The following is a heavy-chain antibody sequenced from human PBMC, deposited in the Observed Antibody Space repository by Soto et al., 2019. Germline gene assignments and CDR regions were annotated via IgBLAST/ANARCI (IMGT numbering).Heavy chain of an antibody. CDR1: GGTFSSYA. V-gene: IGHV1-69*13. CDR2: IIPIFGTA. D-gene: IGHD3-10*01. J-gene: IGHJ4*02. Sequence: SVQVSCQGSGGTFSSYAISKVRQEPGQGLEWIGGIIPIFGTANYAQKCQGRVTITADESTSTAYMELSSLRSEDTAVYYCASDPPRSGSYYTYFDYWGQGTLVTVSS. CDR3: ASDPPRSGSYYTYFDY.